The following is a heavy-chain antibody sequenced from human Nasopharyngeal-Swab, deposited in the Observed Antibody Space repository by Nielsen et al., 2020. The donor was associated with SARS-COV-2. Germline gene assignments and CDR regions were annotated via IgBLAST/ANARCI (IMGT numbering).Heavy chain of an antibody. CDR3: ARRGRCSGSSCDMDV. D-gene: IGHD2-2*01. V-gene: IGHV1-46*02. CDR1: GYTFNNYY. CDR2: INPGSGGT. J-gene: IGHJ6*02. Sequence: ASVKVSCKASGYTFNNYYIHWVRQAPGQGLEWMGMINPGSGGTTYAQKFQGRVTMPRHTSTSTVFMDLSSLRSEDTAVYYCARRGRCSGSSCDMDVWGQGTTVTVSS.